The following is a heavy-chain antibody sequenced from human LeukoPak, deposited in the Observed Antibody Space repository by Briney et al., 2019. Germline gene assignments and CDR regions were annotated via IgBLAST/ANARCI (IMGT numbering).Heavy chain of an antibody. D-gene: IGHD1-20*01. CDR1: GYTFSGYS. J-gene: IGHJ5*01. V-gene: IGHV1-2*06. CDR3: ARDASNWSAFDS. Sequence: ASVKVSCKASGYTFSGYSIHWVRQAPGQGLEWMGRINPNSGVTYYAQKFQGRVTMTSDTSITTAYMELSSLTSDDTATYYCARDASNWSAFDSWGQGTLVIVFS. CDR2: INPNSGVT.